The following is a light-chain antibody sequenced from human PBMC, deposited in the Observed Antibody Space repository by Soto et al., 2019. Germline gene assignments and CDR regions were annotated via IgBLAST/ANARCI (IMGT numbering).Light chain of an antibody. CDR3: QQYGSSPT. J-gene: IGKJ2*01. Sequence: EIVLTQSPGNLSLSPGERATLSCRASQSVSSSYLAWYQQKPGQAPGLLIYGASSRATGIPDRFSGSGSGTDFTLTISRLEPEDFAVYYCQQYGSSPTFGQGTKLEIK. V-gene: IGKV3-20*01. CDR1: QSVSSSY. CDR2: GAS.